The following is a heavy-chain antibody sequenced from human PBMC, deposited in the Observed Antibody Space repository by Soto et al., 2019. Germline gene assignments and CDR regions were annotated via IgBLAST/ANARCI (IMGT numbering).Heavy chain of an antibody. CDR1: GHNFTGSY. D-gene: IGHD6-19*01. J-gene: IGHJ6*01. CDR2: INPNSGGT. Sequence: SAPVSPTASGHNFTGSYIHLVRLAPGQGLEWMGWINPNSGGTNYAQKFQGWVTMTRDTSISTAYMELSRLRSDDTAVYYCARDAHRYSSAWYGTFYYYYVMDVWGQGTTDTVTP. V-gene: IGHV1-2*04. CDR3: ARDAHRYSSAWYGTFYYYYVMDV.